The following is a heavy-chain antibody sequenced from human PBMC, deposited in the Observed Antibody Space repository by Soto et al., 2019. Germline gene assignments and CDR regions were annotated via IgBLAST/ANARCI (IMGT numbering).Heavy chain of an antibody. J-gene: IGHJ4*02. CDR1: GFTFDHYA. D-gene: IGHD5-18*01. CDR3: APSAYSYRQFDY. V-gene: IGHV3-9*01. Sequence: GGSLRLSCAASGFTFDHYAMHWVRQAPGKGLKWVSGLSWSSGSIGYGDSVKGRFTISRDNSKSTLYLQLSSLRAEESASYYCAPSAYSYRQFDYWGQGTLVTVSS. CDR2: LSWSSGSI.